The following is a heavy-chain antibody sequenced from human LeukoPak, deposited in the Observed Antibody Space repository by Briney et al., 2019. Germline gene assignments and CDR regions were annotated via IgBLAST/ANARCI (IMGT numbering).Heavy chain of an antibody. J-gene: IGHJ5*02. CDR1: GGSISSSNW. CDR2: IYHSGST. D-gene: IGHD3-10*01. Sequence: SETLSLTCAVSGGSISSSNWWSWVRQPPGKGLEWIGEIYHSGSTNYYPSLKSRVTILLDKSKNQFSLKLSSVTAADTAVYYCARTVLLWFGELLGGWFDPWGQGTLVTVSS. CDR3: ARTVLLWFGELLGGWFDP. V-gene: IGHV4-4*02.